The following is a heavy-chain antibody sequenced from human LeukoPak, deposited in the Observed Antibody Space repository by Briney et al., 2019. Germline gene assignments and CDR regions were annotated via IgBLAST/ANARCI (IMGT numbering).Heavy chain of an antibody. J-gene: IGHJ4*02. CDR2: INSDGSST. Sequence: GGSLRLSCAASGFTFSSYCMHWVRQAPGKGLVWASRINSDGSSTSYADSVKGRFTISRDNAKNTLFLQMNSLRAEDTAVYYCAREGGYGDPDYWGQGTLVTVSS. CDR1: GFTFSSYC. CDR3: AREGGYGDPDY. V-gene: IGHV3-74*01. D-gene: IGHD4-17*01.